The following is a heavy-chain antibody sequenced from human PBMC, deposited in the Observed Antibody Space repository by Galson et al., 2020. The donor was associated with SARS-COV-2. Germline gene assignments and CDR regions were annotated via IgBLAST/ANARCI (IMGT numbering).Heavy chain of an antibody. CDR1: GFLVSSNY. V-gene: IGHV3-53*01. Sequence: QAGGSLRLSCLASGFLVSSNYMSWVRQAPGKGLEWVSIVYADGKTYYADSVEGRLTISRDISKNTIYLQMNNLRADDTAVYYCARDSGGYNDLWGQGTLVTVSS. CDR2: VYADGKT. J-gene: IGHJ4*02. CDR3: ARDSGGYNDL. D-gene: IGHD3-22*01.